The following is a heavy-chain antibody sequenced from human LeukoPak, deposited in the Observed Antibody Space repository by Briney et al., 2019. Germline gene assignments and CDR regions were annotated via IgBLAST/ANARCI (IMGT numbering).Heavy chain of an antibody. CDR2: IKQDGSET. CDR1: GFTFSSYW. V-gene: IGHV3-7*03. CDR3: ARFSSTTAWCFDC. Sequence: GGSLRLACGASGFTFSSYWMTWVRQAPGKGRERVANIKQDGSETYYVDSLNGRITISRDNAKNSLYLQINSLRAEDTAVYYCARFSSTTAWCFDCWGQGTLVTVSS. D-gene: IGHD2-8*02. J-gene: IGHJ4*02.